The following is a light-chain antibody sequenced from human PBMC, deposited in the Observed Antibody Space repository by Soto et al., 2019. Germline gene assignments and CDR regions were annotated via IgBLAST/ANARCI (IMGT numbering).Light chain of an antibody. CDR2: DTV. V-gene: IGKV3-15*01. CDR3: QQYVNWPKT. J-gene: IGKJ1*01. CDR1: QSVSDK. Sequence: EIVLTQSPGALALSPGERVTLSCRASQSVSDKVAWYQQTSGQPPKLLIYDTVSRAAGVPGRFSGSGSGTEFTLTIGSLQSEDYGVYFCQQYVNWPKTFGHGTKVDIK.